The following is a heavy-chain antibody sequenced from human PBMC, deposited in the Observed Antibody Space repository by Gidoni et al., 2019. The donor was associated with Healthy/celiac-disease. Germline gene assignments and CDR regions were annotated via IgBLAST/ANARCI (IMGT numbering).Heavy chain of an antibody. D-gene: IGHD3-22*01. J-gene: IGHJ4*02. CDR2: VKSETAGGTR. Sequence: EVQLVESGVGLVKPGASLSLSCSASQFPFNSACLTWVRRAPGKGLEWVGRVKSETAGGTRDDAAPVKGRFTISRDDSNNTMYLHMNSLKTEDTAVYYCTTDQRIYFDSSGYYYQDYWGQGTLVTVSS. CDR1: QFPFNSAC. V-gene: IGHV3-15*01. CDR3: TTDQRIYFDSSGYYYQDY.